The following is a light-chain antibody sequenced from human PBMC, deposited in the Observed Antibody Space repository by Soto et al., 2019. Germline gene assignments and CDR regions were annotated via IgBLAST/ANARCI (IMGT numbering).Light chain of an antibody. CDR2: EAS. Sequence: DIQMTQSPSTLSASVGDRVTITCRASQSTSSWLAWYQQRPGKAPKLLIYEASRSESGVPSRFSGSGSGTEFTLTISSLQPDDFATYYCQQYSDYSRTFGQGTKV. CDR3: QQYSDYSRT. V-gene: IGKV1-5*03. CDR1: QSTSSW. J-gene: IGKJ1*01.